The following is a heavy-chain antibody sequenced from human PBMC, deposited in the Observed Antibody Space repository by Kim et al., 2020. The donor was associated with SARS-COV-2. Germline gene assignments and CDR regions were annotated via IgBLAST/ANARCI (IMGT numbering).Heavy chain of an antibody. J-gene: IGHJ6*03. CDR2: IYTNTGNP. CDR3: AREYGFYMDV. CDR1: GYTFTSYA. Sequence: ASVKVSCKASGYTFTSYAMNWVRQAPGQGLEWIGWIYTNTGNPTYAQGFTGRFVFSLDTSVSSAYLQISSLMADYTAVYFCAREYGFYMDVWGKRTTV. V-gene: IGHV7-4-1*02. D-gene: IGHD2-8*01.